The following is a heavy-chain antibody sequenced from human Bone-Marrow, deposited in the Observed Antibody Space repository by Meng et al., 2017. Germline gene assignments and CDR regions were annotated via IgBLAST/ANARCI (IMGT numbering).Heavy chain of an antibody. V-gene: IGHV4-34*01. D-gene: IGHD4-17*01. Sequence: QVQLQQWGAGLVKPSETLSLTCAVYGGAFSGYYWSWIRQPPGKGLEWIGEINHSGSTNYNPSLKSRVTISVDTSKNQFSLKLSSVTAADTAVYYCARGRVTTVTTPNWYFDLWGRGTLVTVSS. CDR3: ARGRVTTVTTPNWYFDL. CDR1: GGAFSGYY. CDR2: INHSGST. J-gene: IGHJ2*01.